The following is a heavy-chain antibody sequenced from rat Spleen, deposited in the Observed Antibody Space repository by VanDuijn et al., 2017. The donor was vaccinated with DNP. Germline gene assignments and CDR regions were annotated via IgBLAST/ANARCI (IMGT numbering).Heavy chain of an antibody. CDR1: GFSLTTYH. V-gene: IGHV2-27*01. D-gene: IGHD4-3*01. J-gene: IGHJ2*01. Sequence: QVQLKESGPGLVQPSQTLSLTCAVSGFSLTTYHVHWVRQPPGKGLEWMGRMQSGGGTDYNSALKSRLSISRDTSKSQVFLKVNSVQTEDTAMYFCARSGGAGGDYWGQGVMVTVSS. CDR2: MQSGGGT. CDR3: ARSGGAGGDY.